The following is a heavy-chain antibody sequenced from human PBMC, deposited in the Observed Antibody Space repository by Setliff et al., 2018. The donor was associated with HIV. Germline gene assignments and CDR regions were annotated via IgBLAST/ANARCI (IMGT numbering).Heavy chain of an antibody. CDR1: GYYPSIDY. D-gene: IGHD5-18*01. V-gene: IGHV1-69*05. J-gene: IGHJ4*02. Sequence: SVKVSCKTFGYYPSIDYMHWVRQAPGQGFEWMGGIIPLFGTANYAVKFQGRVTITRDASASTAYMELSSLRSEDTAVYYCARDQKGYSYGYFDSWGQGTLVTVSS. CDR2: IIPLFGTA. CDR3: ARDQKGYSYGYFDS.